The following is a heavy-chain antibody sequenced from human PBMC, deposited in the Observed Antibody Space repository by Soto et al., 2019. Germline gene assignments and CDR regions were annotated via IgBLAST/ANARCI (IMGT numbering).Heavy chain of an antibody. V-gene: IGHV1-3*01. J-gene: IGHJ4*02. CDR1: GYPFSRYA. D-gene: IGHD6-6*01. CDR2: INAGSGGT. CDR3: ARVPSIAAPLYFDY. Sequence: ASVKVSCKASGYPFSRYAIHWVRQSPGQRLEWMGWINAGSGGTVYSQKFQGRVTITRDTSASTAYMELSRLRSDDTAVYYCARVPSIAAPLYFDYWGQGTLVTVSS.